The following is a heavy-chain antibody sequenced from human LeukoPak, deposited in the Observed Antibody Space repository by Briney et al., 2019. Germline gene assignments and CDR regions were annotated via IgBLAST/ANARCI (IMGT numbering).Heavy chain of an antibody. CDR1: GGSFSGYY. V-gene: IGHV4-34*01. D-gene: IGHD6-6*01. CDR2: INHSGST. J-gene: IGHJ4*02. Sequence: PSETLSLTCAVYGGSFSGYYWTWIRQPPGKGLEWIGEINHSGSTNYNPSLKSRVTISVDTSKNQFSLKLSSVTAADTAVYYCASWSIAARPRDYWGQGTLVTVSS. CDR3: ASWSIAARPRDY.